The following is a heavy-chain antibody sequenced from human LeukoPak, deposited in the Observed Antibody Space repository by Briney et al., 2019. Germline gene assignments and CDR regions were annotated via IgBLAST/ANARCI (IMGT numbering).Heavy chain of an antibody. V-gene: IGHV4-59*08. D-gene: IGHD2-15*01. Sequence: SETLSLTCPVSGGSISSDFWNWIRQPPGKGLEWIGSVYYSGSTNYNPSLKSRVTISVDTSKNQFSLRLSSVTAADTAVYYCARHICDAGSCYSFDYWGQGTLVTVSS. CDR2: VYYSGST. CDR1: GGSISSDF. J-gene: IGHJ4*02. CDR3: ARHICDAGSCYSFDY.